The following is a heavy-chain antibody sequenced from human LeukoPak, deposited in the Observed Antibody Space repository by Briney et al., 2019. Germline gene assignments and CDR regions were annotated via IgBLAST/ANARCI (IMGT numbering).Heavy chain of an antibody. D-gene: IGHD1-26*01. V-gene: IGHV3-23*01. CDR1: GFTFSSYA. J-gene: IGHJ4*02. CDR3: AKGSLGATNYFDY. Sequence: GGSLRLSCAASGFTFSSYAMSWVRQAPGKGLEWVSAISGSGGSTYYADSVKGRFTISRDNSKNTLYLQMNSLRAGDTAVYYCAKGSLGATNYFDYWGQGTLVTVSS. CDR2: ISGSGGST.